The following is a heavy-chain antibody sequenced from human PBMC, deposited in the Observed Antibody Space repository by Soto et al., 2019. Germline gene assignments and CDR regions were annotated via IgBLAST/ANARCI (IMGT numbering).Heavy chain of an antibody. CDR2: IIPIFGTA. V-gene: IGHV1-69*06. D-gene: IGHD3-22*01. CDR3: ARALRDYDSSGYPLPDDAFDI. J-gene: IGHJ3*02. CDR1: GGTFSSYA. Sequence: GASVKVSCKAPGGTFSSYAISWVRQAPGQGLEWMGGIIPIFGTANYAQKFQGRVTITADKSTSTAYMELSSLRSEDTAVYYCARALRDYDSSGYPLPDDAFDIWGQGTMVTVSS.